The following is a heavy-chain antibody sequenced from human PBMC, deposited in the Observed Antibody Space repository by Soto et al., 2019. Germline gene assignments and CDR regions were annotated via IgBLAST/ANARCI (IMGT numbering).Heavy chain of an antibody. Sequence: SETLSLTCNVSDDSLSTYYWSWIRQPAGKGLEWIGRIYASGSANYNPSLKSRVSMSVDTSKKQFSLKMISVTAADTAMYYCARSAIPRGGWFRPWGQGVLVTVSS. CDR1: DDSLSTYY. J-gene: IGHJ5*02. CDR2: IYASGSA. CDR3: ARSAIPRGGWFRP. D-gene: IGHD2-21*01. V-gene: IGHV4-4*07.